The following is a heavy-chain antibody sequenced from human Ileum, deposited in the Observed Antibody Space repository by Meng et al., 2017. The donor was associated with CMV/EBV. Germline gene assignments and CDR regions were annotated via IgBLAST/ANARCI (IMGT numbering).Heavy chain of an antibody. CDR2: IYYSGST. D-gene: IGHD2-15*01. CDR1: GGSISSCDYY. Sequence: QVQLQVSCPGLVNPSQTPSLPCTVSGGSISSCDYYWSWIRQPPGKGLEWIGYIYYSGSTYYNPSLKSRVTISVDTSKNQFSLKLSSVTAADTAVYYCARQRGYCSGGSCYHFDYWGQGTLVTVSS. J-gene: IGHJ4*02. V-gene: IGHV4-30-4*08. CDR3: ARQRGYCSGGSCYHFDY.